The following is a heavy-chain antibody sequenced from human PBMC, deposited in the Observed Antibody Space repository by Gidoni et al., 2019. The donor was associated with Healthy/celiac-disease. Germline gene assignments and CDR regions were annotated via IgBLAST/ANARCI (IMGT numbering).Heavy chain of an antibody. Sequence: QLQLQESGPGLVKPSETLSLTCTVSGGSISSSSYYWGWIRQPPGKGLEWIGSIYYSGSTYYNPSLKSRVTISVDTSKNQFSLKLSSVTAADTAVYYCARQLVGATPFDYWGQGTLVTVSS. CDR1: GGSISSSSYY. V-gene: IGHV4-39*01. CDR3: ARQLVGATPFDY. J-gene: IGHJ4*02. D-gene: IGHD1-26*01. CDR2: IYYSGST.